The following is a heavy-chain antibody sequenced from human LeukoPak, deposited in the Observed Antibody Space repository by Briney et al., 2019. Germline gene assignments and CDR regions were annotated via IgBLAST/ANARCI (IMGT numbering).Heavy chain of an antibody. CDR3: ARGPTYGSGEPIDY. V-gene: IGHV4-4*07. J-gene: IGHJ4*02. CDR1: GGSISSYY. Sequence: PSEALSLTCTVSGGSISSYYWSWIRQPAGKGLEWIGRIYNSENTNYNPSLKSRVTMSVDTSKNQFSLKLSSVTAGDTAVYYCARGPTYGSGEPIDYWGLGTLVTVSS. D-gene: IGHD3-10*01. CDR2: IYNSENT.